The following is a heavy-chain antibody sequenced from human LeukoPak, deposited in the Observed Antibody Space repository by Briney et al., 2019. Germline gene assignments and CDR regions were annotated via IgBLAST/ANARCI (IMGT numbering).Heavy chain of an antibody. J-gene: IGHJ4*02. CDR1: GGSISSRGYY. V-gene: IGHV4-39*07. CDR2: IYYSGST. D-gene: IGHD3-3*01. CDR3: ARMPDDYWSGYSRPFDY. Sequence: KTSETLSLTCTVSGGSISSRGYYWGWIRQPPGKGLEWIGNIYYSGSTYYNPSLRSRVTISEDTSKNQFSLKLSSVTAADTAVYYCARMPDDYWSGYSRPFDYWGQGTLVTVSS.